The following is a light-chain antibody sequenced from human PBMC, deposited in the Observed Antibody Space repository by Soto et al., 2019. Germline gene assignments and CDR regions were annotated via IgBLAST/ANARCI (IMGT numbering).Light chain of an antibody. CDR2: EVS. V-gene: IGLV2-8*01. CDR3: SSYAGSNQYV. Sequence: QSALTQPPSASGSPGQSVTISCTGTSSDVGGYNYVSWYQQHPGKAPKLMIYEVSKRPPGVPDRFSGSKSGNTASLTVSGLQAEDEADYYCSSYAGSNQYVFGTGTKVTVL. CDR1: SSDVGGYNY. J-gene: IGLJ1*01.